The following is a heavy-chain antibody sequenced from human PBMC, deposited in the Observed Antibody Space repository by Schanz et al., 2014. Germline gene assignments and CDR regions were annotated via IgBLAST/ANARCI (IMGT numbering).Heavy chain of an antibody. CDR2: IWSDGTNE. Sequence: VQLLESGGGLVQPGGSLRLSCAASGFTFSTSTMHWVRQAPGKGLEWVAVIWSDGTNEYYADSVKGRFTISRDNSKNTLYLQMKSLRAEDTAVYYCARVKYCTITRCYRTETEGIYYMDVWGKGTTVTVSS. J-gene: IGHJ6*03. D-gene: IGHD2-2*01. CDR1: GFTFSTST. V-gene: IGHV3-33*08. CDR3: ARVKYCTITRCYRTETEGIYYMDV.